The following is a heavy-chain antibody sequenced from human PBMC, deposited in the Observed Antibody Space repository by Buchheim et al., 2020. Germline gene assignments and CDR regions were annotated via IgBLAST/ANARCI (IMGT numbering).Heavy chain of an antibody. J-gene: IGHJ6*02. CDR3: ARASVTDYYYGMDV. CDR2: ITTTGSTT. CDR1: GFIFSDYY. V-gene: IGHV3-11*01. Sequence: QVQLVESGGALVEPGGSLRLSCAASGFIFSDYYMSWIRQAPGKGLAWVSYITTTGSTTYYADSVKGRFTISRDNARNSVYLQMNSLRAEDTAVYYCARASVTDYYYGMDVWGQGTT.